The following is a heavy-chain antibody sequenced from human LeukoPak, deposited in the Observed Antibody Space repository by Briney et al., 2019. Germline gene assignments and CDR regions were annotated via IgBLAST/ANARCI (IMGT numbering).Heavy chain of an antibody. CDR2: IYYSGST. Sequence: PSETLSLTCAVYGGSFSSYYWGWIRQPPGKGLEWIGSIYYSGSTYYNPSLKSRVTISVDTSKNQFSLKLSSVTAADTAVYYCARHEYSSSWGFDYWGQGTLVTVSS. D-gene: IGHD6-13*01. CDR3: ARHEYSSSWGFDY. CDR1: GGSFSSYY. V-gene: IGHV4-39*01. J-gene: IGHJ4*02.